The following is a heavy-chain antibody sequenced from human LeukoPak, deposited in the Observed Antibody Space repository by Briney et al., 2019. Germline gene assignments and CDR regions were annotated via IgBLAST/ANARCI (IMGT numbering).Heavy chain of an antibody. CDR1: GFTVSSNY. Sequence: GGSLRLSCAASGFTVSSNYMSWVRQAPGKGLEWVSIIYSGGSTYYADSVKGRFTISRDISKNTLYLQMNSLRAEDTAVYYCAKSYLDDAFDIWGQGTMVTVSS. D-gene: IGHD3-10*01. V-gene: IGHV3-53*01. J-gene: IGHJ3*02. CDR3: AKSYLDDAFDI. CDR2: IYSGGST.